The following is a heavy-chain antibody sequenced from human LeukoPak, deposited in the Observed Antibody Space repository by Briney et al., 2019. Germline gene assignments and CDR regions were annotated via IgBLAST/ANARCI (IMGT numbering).Heavy chain of an antibody. CDR3: AREGYSYGPGGDY. CDR1: GYTFTSYG. CDR2: INTNTGNP. D-gene: IGHD5-18*01. Sequence: GASVKVSCKASGYTFTSYGISWVRQAPGQGLEWMGWINTNTGNPTYAQGFTGRFVFSLDTSVSTAYLQISSLKAEDTAVYYCAREGYSYGPGGDYWGQVTLVTVSS. J-gene: IGHJ4*02. V-gene: IGHV7-4-1*02.